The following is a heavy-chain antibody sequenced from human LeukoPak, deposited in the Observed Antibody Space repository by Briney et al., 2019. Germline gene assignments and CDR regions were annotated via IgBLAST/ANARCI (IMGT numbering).Heavy chain of an antibody. CDR3: AKWKGIAEMPFDY. D-gene: IGHD6-13*01. Sequence: GGSLRLSCAASGFTFSTYAMSWVRQAPGKGLEWVSAISGSGDSTYYAGSVKGRFTISRDNSKNTLYLQMNSLRAEDTAVYYCAKWKGIAEMPFDYWGQGTLVTVSS. J-gene: IGHJ4*02. V-gene: IGHV3-23*01. CDR2: ISGSGDST. CDR1: GFTFSTYA.